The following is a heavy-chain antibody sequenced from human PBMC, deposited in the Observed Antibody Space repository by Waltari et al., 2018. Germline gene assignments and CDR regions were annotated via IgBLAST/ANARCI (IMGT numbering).Heavy chain of an antibody. CDR1: GFTFRSYG. D-gene: IGHD6-6*01. CDR3: AKEASIAAEGWFDP. Sequence: QVQLVASGGGVVQPGRSLGLSFAASGFTFRSYGLPWLRPAPGKGLEWVAVIWYDGSNKYYADSGKGRFTISRDNSKNTLYLQMNSLRAEDTAMYYCAKEASIAAEGWFDPWGQGTLVTVSS. V-gene: IGHV3-30*18. J-gene: IGHJ5*02. CDR2: IWYDGSNK.